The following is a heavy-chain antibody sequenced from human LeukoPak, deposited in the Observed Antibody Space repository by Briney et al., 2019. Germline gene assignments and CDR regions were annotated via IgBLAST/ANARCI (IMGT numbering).Heavy chain of an antibody. V-gene: IGHV3-7*03. CDR2: IKQDGSEK. D-gene: IGHD3-10*01. Sequence: GGSLRLSCAASGFTFSSYWMSWVRQAPGKGLEWVANIKQDGSEKYYVDSVKGRFTISRDNAKNSLYLQMNSLRAEDTAVYYCARDHITMVRGVNYYYGMDVWGKGTTVTVS. CDR3: ARDHITMVRGVNYYYGMDV. CDR1: GFTFSSYW. J-gene: IGHJ6*04.